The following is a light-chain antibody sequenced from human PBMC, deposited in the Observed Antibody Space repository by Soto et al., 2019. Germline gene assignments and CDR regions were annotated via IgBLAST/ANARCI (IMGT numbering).Light chain of an antibody. CDR3: QQYGSSPPT. V-gene: IGKV3-20*01. Sequence: EVVLTQSPSSLSLSPGDRVTLSCRADQSVSDYLAWYQQKPGQPPRLLFFDASSRASGVPHRFSAGGSGTDFTLTISRLEPEDFAVYYCQQYGSSPPTFGQGTKVDIK. CDR2: DAS. J-gene: IGKJ1*01. CDR1: QSVSDY.